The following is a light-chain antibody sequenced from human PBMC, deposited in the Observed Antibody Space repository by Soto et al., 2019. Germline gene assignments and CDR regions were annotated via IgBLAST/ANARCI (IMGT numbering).Light chain of an antibody. CDR2: GAS. CDR1: QSVSSN. CDR3: QPYNNWPYT. J-gene: IGKJ2*01. Sequence: EIVMTQSPATLSVSPGERATLSCRASQSVSSNLAWYQQKPGQAPRLLIYGASTRATGIPARFSGSGSGTEFTLTISSLPSEDFAVYYCQPYNNWPYTFGQGTKLEIK. V-gene: IGKV3-15*01.